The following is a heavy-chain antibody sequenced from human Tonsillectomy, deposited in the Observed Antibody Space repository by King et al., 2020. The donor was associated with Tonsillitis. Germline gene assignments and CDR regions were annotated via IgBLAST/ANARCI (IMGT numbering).Heavy chain of an antibody. CDR2: IYYSGST. J-gene: IGHJ4*02. CDR1: GGSISSSSYY. V-gene: IGHV4-39*01. Sequence: LQLQESGPGLVKPSETLSLTCTVSGGSISSSSYYWGWIRQPPGKGLEWIGSIYYSGSTYYNPSLKSRVTISVDTSKNQFSLKLSSVTAADTAVYYCASSKGQPLLYPFDYWGQGTLVTVSS. D-gene: IGHD2-2*02. CDR3: ASSKGQPLLYPFDY.